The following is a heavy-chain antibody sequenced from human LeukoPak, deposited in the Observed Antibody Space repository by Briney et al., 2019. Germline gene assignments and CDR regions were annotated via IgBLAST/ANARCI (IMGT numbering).Heavy chain of an antibody. J-gene: IGHJ6*03. CDR2: ISSSSSSYI. CDR3: ARDEFNYYMDV. Sequence: GGSLRLSCAASGCTFSSYSMNWVRQAPGKGLEWISSISSSSSSYIYYADSVKGRFAISRDNAKNSLYLQMNSLRAEDTAVYYCARDEFNYYMDVWGKGTTVTVSS. CDR1: GCTFSSYS. V-gene: IGHV3-21*01.